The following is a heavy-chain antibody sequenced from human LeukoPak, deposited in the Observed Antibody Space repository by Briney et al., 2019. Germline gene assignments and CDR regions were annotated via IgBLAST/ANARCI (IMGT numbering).Heavy chain of an antibody. D-gene: IGHD6-19*01. J-gene: IGHJ4*02. V-gene: IGHV4-30-4*07. CDR2: IYTSGST. CDR3: ARGGSGWYGLGD. CDR1: GGSISSGGYS. Sequence: SETLSLTCAVSGGSISSGGYSWSWIRQPPGKGLEWIGRIYTSGSTNYNPSLKSRVTMSVDTSKNQFSLKLSSVTAADTAVYYCARGGSGWYGLGDWGQGTLVTVSS.